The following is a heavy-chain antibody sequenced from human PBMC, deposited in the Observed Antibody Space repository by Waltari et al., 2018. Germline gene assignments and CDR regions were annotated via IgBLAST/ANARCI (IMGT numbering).Heavy chain of an antibody. D-gene: IGHD3-3*01. Sequence: QVQLQQWGAGLLKPSEPLSLTCAVYGGSFRGYYGSWIRLPPGKGREWIGEINQSGSTNYNPSLKSRVTISVDTSKNQFSLKLSSVTAADTAVYYCARVPSRRITIFGVVIITPYFDYWGQGTLVTVSS. V-gene: IGHV4-34*01. CDR1: GGSFRGYY. CDR3: ARVPSRRITIFGVVIITPYFDY. CDR2: INQSGST. J-gene: IGHJ4*02.